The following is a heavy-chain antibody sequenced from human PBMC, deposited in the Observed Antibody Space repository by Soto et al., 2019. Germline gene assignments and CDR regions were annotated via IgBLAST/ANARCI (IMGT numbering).Heavy chain of an antibody. Sequence: QTGGSLRLSCAASGFTFSSYGMHWVRQAPGKGLEWVAVISYDGSNKYYADSVKGRFTISRDNSKNTLYLQMNSLRAEDTAVYYCAKGHPRYCSGGSCYPFDYWGQGTLVTVSS. CDR1: GFTFSSYG. V-gene: IGHV3-30*18. J-gene: IGHJ4*02. D-gene: IGHD2-15*01. CDR2: ISYDGSNK. CDR3: AKGHPRYCSGGSCYPFDY.